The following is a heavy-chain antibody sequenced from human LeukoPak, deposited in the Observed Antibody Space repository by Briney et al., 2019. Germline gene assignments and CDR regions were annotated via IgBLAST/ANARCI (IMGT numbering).Heavy chain of an antibody. D-gene: IGHD3-16*01. CDR3: TTLGAFDY. CDR2: ISYDGSNK. J-gene: IGHJ4*02. CDR1: GFTFSSYA. Sequence: PGRSLRLSCAASGFTFSSYAMHWVRQAPGKGLEWVAVISYDGSNKYYADSVKGRFTISRDDSKNTLYLHMNTLKTEDTAIYYCTTLGAFDYWGQGTLVTVSS. V-gene: IGHV3-30*04.